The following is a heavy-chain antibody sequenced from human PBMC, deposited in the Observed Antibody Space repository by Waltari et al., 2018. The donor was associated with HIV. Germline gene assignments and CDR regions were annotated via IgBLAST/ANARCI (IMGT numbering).Heavy chain of an antibody. CDR3: ARDSFGLDT. Sequence: QVHLQQSGPGLLQPSQTLSLHCDISGDSVSSTTASWHWIRRSPSGGLEWLGRTSFSSEWFFDYSVSLKSRLVITKDTSQQRVSLHLQSVTSADTAVYYCARDSFGLDTWGQGVLIIVSS. J-gene: IGHJ5*02. V-gene: IGHV6-1*01. D-gene: IGHD3-10*01. CDR2: TSFSSEWFF. CDR1: GDSVSSTTAS.